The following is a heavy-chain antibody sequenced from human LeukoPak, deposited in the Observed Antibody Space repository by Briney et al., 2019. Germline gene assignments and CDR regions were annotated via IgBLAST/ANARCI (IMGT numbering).Heavy chain of an antibody. CDR2: ISGSGGST. Sequence: GGSLRLSCAASGFTMSNNYMSWVRQAPGKGPEWVSAISGSGGSTYYADSVKGRFTISRDNSKNTLYLQMNSLKAEDTAVYYCAKNRRAAAETPLNFDYWGQGTLVTVSS. J-gene: IGHJ4*02. CDR3: AKNRRAAAETPLNFDY. CDR1: GFTMSNNY. D-gene: IGHD6-13*01. V-gene: IGHV3-23*01.